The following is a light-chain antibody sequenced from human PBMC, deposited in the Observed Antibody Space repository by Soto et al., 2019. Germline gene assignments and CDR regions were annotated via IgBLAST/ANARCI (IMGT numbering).Light chain of an antibody. CDR1: RSNIGNNY. CDR2: END. J-gene: IGLJ2*01. V-gene: IGLV1-51*01. CDR3: GTWDSSLSAHVV. Sequence: QSVLTQPPSMSAAPGQTVTISCSGSRSNIGNNYVSWYQQLPGTAPKLLVYENDKRPSGIPDRFSGSKSGTSATLGITGLQTGDEADYYCGTWDSSLSAHVVFGGGTKVTVL.